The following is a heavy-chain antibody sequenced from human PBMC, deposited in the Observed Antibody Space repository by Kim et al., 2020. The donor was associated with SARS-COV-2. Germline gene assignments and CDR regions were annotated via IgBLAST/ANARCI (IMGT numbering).Heavy chain of an antibody. CDR1: GYTFTSYG. Sequence: ASVKVSCKASGYTFTSYGISWVRQAPGQGLEWMGWISAYNGNTNYAQKLQGRVTMTTDTSTSTAYMELRSLRSDDTAVYYCARDDARPKEYCGGDCYPYYYYGMDVWGQGTTVTVSS. D-gene: IGHD2-21*02. CDR3: ARDDARPKEYCGGDCYPYYYYGMDV. J-gene: IGHJ6*02. V-gene: IGHV1-18*01. CDR2: ISAYNGNT.